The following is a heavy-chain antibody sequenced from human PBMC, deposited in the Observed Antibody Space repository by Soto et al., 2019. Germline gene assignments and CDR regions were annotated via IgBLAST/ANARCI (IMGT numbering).Heavy chain of an antibody. CDR3: ARTPMGQLPLIMDV. V-gene: IGHV1-18*01. Sequence: ASVKVSCKASGYTFTSYGISWVRQAPGQGLEWMGWISAYNGNTNYAQKLQGRVTMTTDTSTSTAYMELRSLRSDDTAVYYCARTPMGQLPLIMDVWGKGTTVTVSS. J-gene: IGHJ6*03. CDR1: GYTFTSYG. D-gene: IGHD2-2*01. CDR2: ISAYNGNT.